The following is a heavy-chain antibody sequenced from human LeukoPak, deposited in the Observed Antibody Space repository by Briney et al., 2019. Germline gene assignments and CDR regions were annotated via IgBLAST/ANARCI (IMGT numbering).Heavy chain of an antibody. D-gene: IGHD3-3*01. CDR3: ARDLGRITIFGVGDAFDI. Sequence: PSETLSLTCTVSGGSISSYYWSWIRQPPGKGLEWIGYFYYSGSTNYNPSLKSRVTISVDTSKNQFSLKLSSVTAADTAVYYCARDLGRITIFGVGDAFDIWGQGTMVTVSS. V-gene: IGHV4-59*01. CDR2: FYYSGST. J-gene: IGHJ3*02. CDR1: GGSISSYY.